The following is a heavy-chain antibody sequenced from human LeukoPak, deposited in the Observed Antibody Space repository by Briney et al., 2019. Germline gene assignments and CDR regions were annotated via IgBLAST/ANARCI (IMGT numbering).Heavy chain of an antibody. D-gene: IGHD3-10*01. CDR3: ARDYGSGRDKYYFDY. CDR1: GFTFSSYG. V-gene: IGHV3-33*08. J-gene: IGHJ4*02. CDR2: IWYDGSNK. Sequence: GGSLRLSCAASGFTFSSYGMNWVRQPPGKGLEWVAVIWYDGSNKYYADSVKGRFTISRDNSKNTLYLQMNSLRAEDTAVYYCARDYGSGRDKYYFDYWGQGTLVTVSS.